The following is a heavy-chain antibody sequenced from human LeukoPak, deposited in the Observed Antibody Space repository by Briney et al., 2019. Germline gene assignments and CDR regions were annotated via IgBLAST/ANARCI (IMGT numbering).Heavy chain of an antibody. CDR1: GFTFGSYW. CDR3: AKDMTGPSDY. D-gene: IGHD3-9*01. V-gene: IGHV3-7*03. Sequence: GGSLRLSCAASGFTFGSYWMSWVRQAPEEGLEWVANIKEDGSEKDYVDSVKGRFTISRDNSKNSLYLQMNSLRPEDTALYYCAKDMTGPSDYWGQGTLVTVSS. CDR2: IKEDGSEK. J-gene: IGHJ4*02.